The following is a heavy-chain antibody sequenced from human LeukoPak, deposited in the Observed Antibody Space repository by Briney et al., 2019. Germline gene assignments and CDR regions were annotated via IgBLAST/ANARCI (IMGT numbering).Heavy chain of an antibody. CDR1: GFIVSGNY. Sequence: GGSLRLSCAASGFIVSGNYLSWVRQAPGKGLEWVSVIYSGGDTYSADSVKGRFTTSGDNSKNTVYLQMNSLRVEDTAVYYCARDLRSAADYWGQGTLVTVSS. CDR2: IYSGGDT. V-gene: IGHV3-66*01. J-gene: IGHJ4*02. CDR3: ARDLRSAADY.